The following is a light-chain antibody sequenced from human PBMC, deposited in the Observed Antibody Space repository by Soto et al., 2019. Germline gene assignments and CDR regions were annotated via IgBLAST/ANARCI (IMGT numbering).Light chain of an antibody. J-gene: IGKJ5*01. CDR1: QGISSY. V-gene: IGKV1-9*01. CDR2: AAS. CDR3: LQLNSYPIT. Sequence: IQVTQSPSSLSASVGDRVTITCRASQGISSYLAWYQQKPGKASKLLIYAASTLQSGVPSRFSGSGSGTDFTLTISSLQPEDFATYYCLQLNSYPITLGQGTRLEIK.